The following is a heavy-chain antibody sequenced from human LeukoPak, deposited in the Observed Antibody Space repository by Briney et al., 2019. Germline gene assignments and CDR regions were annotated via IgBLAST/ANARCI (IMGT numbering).Heavy chain of an antibody. Sequence: PGGSLRLSCAASGYTFNTYDMHWVRQTTGQGLEWISSIDSSGGYTYYAGSVKGRFTISRENDKNSLYLHMNSLRVGDTAVYSCVRGGEIGLDYWGHGTLVTVSS. CDR1: GYTFNTYD. D-gene: IGHD3-16*01. CDR2: IDSSGGYT. J-gene: IGHJ4*01. V-gene: IGHV3-13*01. CDR3: VRGGEIGLDY.